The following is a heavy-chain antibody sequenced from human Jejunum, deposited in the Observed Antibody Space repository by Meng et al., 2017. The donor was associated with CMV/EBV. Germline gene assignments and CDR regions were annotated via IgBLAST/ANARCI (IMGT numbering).Heavy chain of an antibody. CDR2: IYYSGSS. J-gene: IGHJ6*02. V-gene: IGHV4-59*01. D-gene: IGHD3-16*01. CDR3: ARVRVLGHYYGMDV. Sequence: SGGSISSYYWGWIRQPPGKGLEFIGYIYYSGSSNSSPSLKSRVTISVDTSKNQFSLRVTSVTAADTAVYYCARVRVLGHYYGMDVWGQGTTVTVSS. CDR1: GGSISSYY.